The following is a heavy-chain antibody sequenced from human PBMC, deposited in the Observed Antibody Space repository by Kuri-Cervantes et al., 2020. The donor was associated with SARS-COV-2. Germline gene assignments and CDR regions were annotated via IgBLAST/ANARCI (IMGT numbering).Heavy chain of an antibody. J-gene: IGHJ4*02. CDR3: ARELGVPAATYFDY. CDR1: GGSISSGGYY. CDR2: IYHSGST. D-gene: IGHD2-2*01. V-gene: IGHV4-30-2*01. Sequence: LRLSCTVSGGSISSGGYYWSWIRQPPGKGLEWIGYIYHSGSTYYNPSLKSRVTISVDRSKNQFSLKLSSVTAAGTAVYYCARELGVPAATYFDYWGQGTLVTVSS.